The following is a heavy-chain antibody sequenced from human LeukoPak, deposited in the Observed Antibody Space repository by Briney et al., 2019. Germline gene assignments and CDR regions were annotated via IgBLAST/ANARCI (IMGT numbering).Heavy chain of an antibody. D-gene: IGHD3-10*01. CDR3: ARGPRFGELLWHWFDP. CDR1: GYSISSGYY. CDR2: IYHSGST. J-gene: IGHJ5*02. V-gene: IGHV4-38-2*02. Sequence: SETLSLTCTVSGYSISSGYYWGWIRQPPGKELEWIGSIYHSGSTYYNPSLKSRVTISVDTSKNQFSLKLSSVTAADTAVYYCARGPRFGELLWHWFDPWGQGTLVTVSS.